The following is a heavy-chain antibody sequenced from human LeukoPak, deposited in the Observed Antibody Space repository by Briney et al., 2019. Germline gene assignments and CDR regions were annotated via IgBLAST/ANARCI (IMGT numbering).Heavy chain of an antibody. Sequence: PSETLSLTCTVSGGSISSYYWSWIRQPPGKGLEWIGYIYYSGSTNYSPSLKSRVTISVDTSKNQFSLKLSTVTAADTAVYYCARHSYYYDSSGYYLYYFDYWGQGSLVTVSS. V-gene: IGHV4-59*08. J-gene: IGHJ4*02. D-gene: IGHD3-22*01. CDR1: GGSISSYY. CDR3: ARHSYYYDSSGYYLYYFDY. CDR2: IYYSGST.